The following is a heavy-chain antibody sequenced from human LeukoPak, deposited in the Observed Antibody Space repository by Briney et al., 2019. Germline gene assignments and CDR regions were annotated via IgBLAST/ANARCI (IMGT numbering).Heavy chain of an antibody. D-gene: IGHD1-26*01. CDR3: ATHSGSYLVDY. CDR2: IKQDGSEK. CDR1: GFTFSSYW. V-gene: IGHV3-7*01. Sequence: GGSLRLSCAASGFTFSSYWMSWVRQAPGKGLERVANIKQDGSEKYYVDSVKGRFTISRDNAKNSLYLQMNSLRAEDTAVYYCATHSGSYLVDYWGQGTLVTVSS. J-gene: IGHJ4*02.